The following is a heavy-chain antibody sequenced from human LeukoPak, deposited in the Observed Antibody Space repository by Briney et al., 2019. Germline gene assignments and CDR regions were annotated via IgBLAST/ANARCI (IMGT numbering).Heavy chain of an antibody. CDR3: ARDRSSGWYKGEKAFDY. Sequence: GGSLRLSCADSEFTFSDYYMSWIRQAPGKGLEWVSYISSSGSTIYYADSVKGRFTISRDNAKNSLYLQMNSLRAEDTAVYYCARDRSSGWYKGEKAFDYWGQGTLVTVSS. J-gene: IGHJ4*02. CDR2: ISSSGSTI. D-gene: IGHD6-19*01. CDR1: EFTFSDYY. V-gene: IGHV3-11*01.